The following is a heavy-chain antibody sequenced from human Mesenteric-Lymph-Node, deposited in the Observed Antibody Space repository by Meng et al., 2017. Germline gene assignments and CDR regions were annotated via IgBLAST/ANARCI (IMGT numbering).Heavy chain of an antibody. V-gene: IGHV1-69*13. CDR2: IIPIFGTA. J-gene: IGHJ6*02. CDR3: ARDKIVVVPATNAKTYYYYGMDV. D-gene: IGHD2-2*01. CDR1: GGTFSNYA. Sequence: SAKVSCKASGGTFSNYAISWVRQAPGQGLEWMGGIIPIFGTANYAQKFQGRVTITADESTSTAYMELSSLRSEDTAVYYCARDKIVVVPATNAKTYYYYGMDVWGQGTTVTVSS.